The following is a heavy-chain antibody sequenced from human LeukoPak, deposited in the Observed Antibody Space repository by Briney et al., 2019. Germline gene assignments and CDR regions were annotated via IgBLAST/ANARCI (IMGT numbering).Heavy chain of an antibody. J-gene: IGHJ4*02. CDR3: ARSRDVAGTYRSFDY. D-gene: IGHD6-19*01. CDR1: GYSFFNYW. V-gene: IGHV5-51*01. CDR2: IYPGDSDT. Sequence: GESLKISCVGSGYSFFNYWIGWVRQMPGKGLEWVGIIYPGDSDTRYSPSFQGQLTISVDESITTAFLQWGSLQASDTAIYYCARSRDVAGTYRSFDYWGQGTLVTVSP.